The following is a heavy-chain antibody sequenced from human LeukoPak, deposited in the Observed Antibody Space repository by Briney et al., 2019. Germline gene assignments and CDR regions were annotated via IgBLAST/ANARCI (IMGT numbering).Heavy chain of an antibody. Sequence: PSETLSLTCTISGGSIGGDHWSWLRQAPGEGLEWIGYISYTGSTSYNPSLRSRVTISSNTPENQFSLRLTPVTAADTAVCYCARAVTGTSLVDFWGQGTLVAVSS. CDR3: ARAVTGTSLVDF. CDR1: GGSIGGDH. CDR2: ISYTGST. V-gene: IGHV4-59*08. D-gene: IGHD6-19*01. J-gene: IGHJ4*02.